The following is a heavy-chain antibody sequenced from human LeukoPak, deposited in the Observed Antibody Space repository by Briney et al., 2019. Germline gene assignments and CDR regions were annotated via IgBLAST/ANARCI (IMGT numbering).Heavy chain of an antibody. CDR3: ASLYSSGWYSPNWFDP. V-gene: IGHV3-23*01. CDR1: GFTFSSYA. Sequence: PGGSLRLSCAASGFTFSSYAMSWVRQAPGEGLEWVTAISGSGGSTYYADSVKGRFTISRDNSKNTLYLQMNSLRAEDTAVYYCASLYSSGWYSPNWFDPWGQGTLVTVSS. J-gene: IGHJ5*02. CDR2: ISGSGGST. D-gene: IGHD6-19*01.